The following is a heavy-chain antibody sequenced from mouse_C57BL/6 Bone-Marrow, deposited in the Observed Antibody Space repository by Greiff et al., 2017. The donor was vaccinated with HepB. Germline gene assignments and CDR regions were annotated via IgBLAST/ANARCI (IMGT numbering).Heavy chain of an antibody. CDR3: ARSGYGSYWYFDV. Sequence: EVQGVESVAELVRPGASVKLSCTASGFNIKNTYMHWVKQRPEQGLEWIGRIDPANGNTKYAPKFQGKATITADTSSNTAYLQLSSLTSEDTAIYYCARSGYGSYWYFDVWGTGTTVTVSS. CDR2: IDPANGNT. CDR1: GFNIKNTY. D-gene: IGHD1-1*01. V-gene: IGHV14-3*01. J-gene: IGHJ1*03.